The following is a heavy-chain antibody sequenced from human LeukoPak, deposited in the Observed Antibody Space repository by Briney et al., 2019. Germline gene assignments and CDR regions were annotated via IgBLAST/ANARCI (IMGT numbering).Heavy chain of an antibody. CDR1: GFTFSDYW. V-gene: IGHV3-7*05. CDR2: IKQGGSER. CDR3: ARELQQHFDY. Sequence: GGSLRLSCAASGFTFSDYWMNWVHQAPGKGLEWVANIKQGGSERYYVDSVKGRFTISRDDAKNSLYLQMNSLRPEDTAVYYCARELQQHFDYWGQGTLLTVSS. D-gene: IGHD2-15*01. J-gene: IGHJ4*02.